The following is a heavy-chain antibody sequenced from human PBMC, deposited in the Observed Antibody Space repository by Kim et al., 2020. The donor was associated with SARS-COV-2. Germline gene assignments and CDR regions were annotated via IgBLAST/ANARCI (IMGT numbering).Heavy chain of an antibody. J-gene: IGHJ4*02. CDR3: ARAAGYGSGSSSRSFDY. CDR2: INHSGST. Sequence: SETLSLTCAVYGGSFSGYYWSWIRQPPGKGLEWIGEINHSGSTNYNPSLKSRVTISVDTSKNQFSLKLSSVTAADTAVYYCARAAGYGSGSSSRSFDYWGQGTLVTVSS. D-gene: IGHD3-10*01. CDR1: GGSFSGYY. V-gene: IGHV4-34*01.